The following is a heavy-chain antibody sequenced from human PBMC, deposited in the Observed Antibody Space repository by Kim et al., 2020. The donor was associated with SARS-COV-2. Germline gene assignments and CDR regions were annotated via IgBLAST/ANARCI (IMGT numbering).Heavy chain of an antibody. J-gene: IGHJ4*02. V-gene: IGHV4-39*01. CDR3: ARLLRFVVVPAAIDY. Sequence: PSLKSRVTISVDTSKNQFALKLSSVTAADTAVYYCARLLRFVVVPAAIDYWGQGTLVTVSS. D-gene: IGHD2-2*01.